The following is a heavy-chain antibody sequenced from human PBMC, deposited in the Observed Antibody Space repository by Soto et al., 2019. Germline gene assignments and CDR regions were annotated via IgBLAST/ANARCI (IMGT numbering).Heavy chain of an antibody. CDR3: ARYGLGRYCTNGVCSYYFDY. D-gene: IGHD2-8*01. V-gene: IGHV1-46*01. J-gene: IGHJ4*02. Sequence: ASVKVACKASGYTFTSYYIHWVRQAPGQGLELMGIINPSGGSTSYAQKFQGRVTMTRDTSTSTVYMELSSLKSEDTAVYYCARYGLGRYCTNGVCSYYFDYWGQGTLVTVS. CDR1: GYTFTSYY. CDR2: INPSGGST.